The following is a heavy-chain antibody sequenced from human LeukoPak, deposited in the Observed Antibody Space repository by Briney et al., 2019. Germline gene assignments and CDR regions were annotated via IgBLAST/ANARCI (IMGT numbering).Heavy chain of an antibody. D-gene: IGHD3-9*01. J-gene: IGHJ4*02. V-gene: IGHV3-23*01. CDR1: GFTFSSYA. CDR2: ISGSGGST. Sequence: GRSLRLSCAASGFTFSSYAMSWVRQAPGKGLEWVSAISGSGGSTYYADSVKGRFTISRDNSKNTLYLQMNSLRAEDTAVYYCAKKISGILTGYSDYWGQGTLVTVSS. CDR3: AKKISGILTGYSDY.